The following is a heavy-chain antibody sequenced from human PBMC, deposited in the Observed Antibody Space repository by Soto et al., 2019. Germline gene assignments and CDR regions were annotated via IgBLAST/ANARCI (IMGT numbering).Heavy chain of an antibody. Sequence: EVQLLESGGGLVQPGGSLRLSCAASGFTFSTYAMSWVRQAPGKGLEWLSGISGGGDDIYFADSVMGRCTISRDDSKNALYLQINSLRAEDAALYYCAKTHYSSTWGDAFYVWGQGTLVTVSS. CDR3: AKTHYSSTWGDAFYV. D-gene: IGHD6-13*01. J-gene: IGHJ3*01. CDR1: GFTFSTYA. V-gene: IGHV3-23*01. CDR2: ISGGGDDI.